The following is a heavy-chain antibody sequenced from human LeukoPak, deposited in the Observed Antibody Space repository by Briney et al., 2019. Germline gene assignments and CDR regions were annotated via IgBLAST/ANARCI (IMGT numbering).Heavy chain of an antibody. Sequence: PSETLSLTCTVSGGSISNYCWSWIRQPPGKGLEWIAYVYDTGSTNYSPSLKSRVTISVDTSKKQFSPQLNSVTAADTAVYYCARHVSGDYAWFDPWGQGTLVTVSS. V-gene: IGHV4-59*08. D-gene: IGHD4-17*01. CDR1: GGSISNYC. CDR2: VYDTGST. CDR3: ARHVSGDYAWFDP. J-gene: IGHJ5*02.